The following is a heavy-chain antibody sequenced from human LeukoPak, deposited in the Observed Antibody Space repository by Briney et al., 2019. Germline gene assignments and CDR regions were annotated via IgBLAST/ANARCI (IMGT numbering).Heavy chain of an antibody. CDR3: TRQLGGSGSH. V-gene: IGHV3-7*01. CDR2: IKEDGSEI. D-gene: IGHD3-10*01. CDR1: GFTFNNYW. J-gene: IGHJ4*02. Sequence: GGSLRLSCAASGFTFNNYWMSWVRQAPGKGLEWVANIKEDGSEIYYVDSVKGRVTISRDNTKNSVYLQMNSLRAEDTAVYYCTRQLGGSGSHWGQGTLVTVSS.